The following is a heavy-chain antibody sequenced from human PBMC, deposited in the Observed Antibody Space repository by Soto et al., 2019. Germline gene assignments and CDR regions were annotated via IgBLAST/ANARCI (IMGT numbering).Heavy chain of an antibody. CDR3: ASAITMVRGDNMRIDY. CDR1: GGSISSGDYY. V-gene: IGHV4-30-4*01. Sequence: SETLSLTCTVSGGSISSGDYYWSWIRQPPGKGLEWIGYIYYSGSTYYNPSLKSRVTISVDTSKNQFSLKLSSVTAADTAVYYCASAITMVRGDNMRIDYWGQGTLVTVSS. D-gene: IGHD3-10*01. J-gene: IGHJ4*02. CDR2: IYYSGST.